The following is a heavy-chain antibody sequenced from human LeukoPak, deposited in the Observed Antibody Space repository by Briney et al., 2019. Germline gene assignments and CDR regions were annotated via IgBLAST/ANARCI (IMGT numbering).Heavy chain of an antibody. D-gene: IGHD2-2*02. V-gene: IGHV4-39*07. CDR2: IYYSGST. J-gene: IGHJ5*02. CDR3: ARGYCSSTSCYIGWKRIDP. CDR1: GGSISSSSYY. Sequence: PSETLSLTCTVSGGSISSSSYYWGWIRQPPGKGLEWIGSIYYSGSTYYNPSLKSRVTISVDTSKIQFSLKLTSVTAADTAVYYCARGYCSSTSCYIGWKRIDPWGQGTLVTVSS.